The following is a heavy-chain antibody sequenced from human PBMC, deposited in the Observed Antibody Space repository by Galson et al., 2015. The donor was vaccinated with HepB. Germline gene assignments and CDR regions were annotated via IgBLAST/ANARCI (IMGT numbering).Heavy chain of an antibody. Sequence: ETLSLTCTVSGGSISSTSFYWGWIRQPPGKGLEWIGSIYYAGNTYFNPSLKSRVAISTDTSKNQFSLKLTSVTAADTAVYYCARQETSNHDFWSGYYGPFDYWGQGTLVTVSS. CDR2: IYYAGNT. J-gene: IGHJ4*02. V-gene: IGHV4-39*01. D-gene: IGHD3-3*01. CDR1: GGSISSTSFY. CDR3: ARQETSNHDFWSGYYGPFDY.